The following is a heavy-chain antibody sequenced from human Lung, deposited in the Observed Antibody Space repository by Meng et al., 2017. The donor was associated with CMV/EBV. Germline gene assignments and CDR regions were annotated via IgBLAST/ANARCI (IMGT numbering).Heavy chain of an antibody. D-gene: IGHD6-13*01. V-gene: IGHV3-30*19. CDR2: ISYDGSNK. Sequence: GGSXRLXXAASGFTFSNYGMHWVRQAPGKGLEWVAFISYDGSNKYYADSVKGRFTISRDNSKNTLYLQMNSLRAEDTAVYYCARDADSSSFSPESARGYYYFGMDVXGQGXTLTVSS. CDR1: GFTFSNYG. CDR3: ARDADSSSFSPESARGYYYFGMDV. J-gene: IGHJ6*02.